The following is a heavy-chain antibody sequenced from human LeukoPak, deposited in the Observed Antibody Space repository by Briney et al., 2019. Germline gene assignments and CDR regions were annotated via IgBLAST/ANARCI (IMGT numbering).Heavy chain of an antibody. D-gene: IGHD7-27*01. J-gene: IGHJ4*02. CDR2: IKVDGSEK. Sequence: GGSLRLSCAASGFTFSNYWMSWVRQAPGKGLEWVANIKVDGSEKYYLDSVKGRFTISRDNAKNSVYLQMNSLRTEDTAVCYCGRKTGVTGEAFDCWGQGTLVTVSS. CDR3: GRKTGVTGEAFDC. V-gene: IGHV3-7*03. CDR1: GFTFSNYW.